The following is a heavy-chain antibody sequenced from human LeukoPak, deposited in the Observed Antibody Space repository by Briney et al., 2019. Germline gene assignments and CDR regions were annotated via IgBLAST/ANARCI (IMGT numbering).Heavy chain of an antibody. CDR2: ISAYNGNT. Sequence: ASVKVSCKASGYTFTSYGISWVRQAPGHGLEWMGWISAYNGNTNYAQKLQGRVTMTTDTSTSTAYMELRSLRSDDTAVYYCARIVVVPAATAEGDYWGQGTLVTVSS. CDR1: GYTFTSYG. J-gene: IGHJ4*02. V-gene: IGHV1-18*01. D-gene: IGHD2-2*01. CDR3: ARIVVVPAATAEGDY.